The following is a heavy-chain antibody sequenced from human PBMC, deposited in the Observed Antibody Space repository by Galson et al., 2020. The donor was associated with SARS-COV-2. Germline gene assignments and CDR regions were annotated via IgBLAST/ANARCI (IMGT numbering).Heavy chain of an antibody. V-gene: IGHV3-7*05. CDR3: ARDYYGDYVY. CDR1: GISFRTYW. CDR2: MNQDGSEK. Sequence: GESLKISCATSGISFRTYWMSWVRQAPGKGLEWVANMNQDGSEKNYVDSVKGRFTISRDNAKNSLYLQMSSLRPEDTAVYYCARDYYGDYVYWGQGTLVTVSS. D-gene: IGHD4-17*01. J-gene: IGHJ4*02.